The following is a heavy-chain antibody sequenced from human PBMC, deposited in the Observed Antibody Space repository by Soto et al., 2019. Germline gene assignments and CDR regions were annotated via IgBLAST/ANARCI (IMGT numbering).Heavy chain of an antibody. CDR3: AKGRFFDASVGCANY. Sequence: EVNLKESGGGLFQPGGSARLSCVASGVTFDSYAMSWVRQTPGRGLVWVAAISGSGYAKYYTQSAQGRFTISRDNSTKTVFLQTNSLRAEATAVYFCAKGRFFDASVGCANYWGQGTELSVSS. CDR2: ISGSGYAK. CDR1: GVTFDSYA. J-gene: IGHJ4*02. V-gene: IGHV3-23*01. D-gene: IGHD2-15*01.